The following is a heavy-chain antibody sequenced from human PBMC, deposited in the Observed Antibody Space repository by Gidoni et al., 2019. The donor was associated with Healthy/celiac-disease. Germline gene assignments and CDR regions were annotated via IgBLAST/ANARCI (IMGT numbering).Heavy chain of an antibody. D-gene: IGHD2-8*02. Sequence: QVQLQQWGAGLLKPSEPLSLTCAVYGGSFSGYYWSWIRQPPGKGLEWIGEINHSGSTNYNPSLKSRVTISVDTSKNQFSLKLSSVTAADTAVYYCARKGRVVYAPRLRGSWFDPWGQGTLVTVSS. J-gene: IGHJ5*02. CDR1: GGSFSGYY. V-gene: IGHV4-34*01. CDR2: INHSGST. CDR3: ARKGRVVYAPRLRGSWFDP.